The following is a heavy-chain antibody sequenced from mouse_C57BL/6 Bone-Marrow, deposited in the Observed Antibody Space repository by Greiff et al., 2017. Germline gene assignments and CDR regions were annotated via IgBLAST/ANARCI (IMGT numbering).Heavy chain of an antibody. J-gene: IGHJ2*01. CDR2: INPSTGGT. D-gene: IGHD4-1*01. V-gene: IGHV1-42*01. Sequence: VQLKQSGPELVKPGASVKISCTASGYSFTGYDMNWVKQNPEKSLEWIGEINPSTGGTTYTQKFKATATLTVDKSSSTPYMQLKSLTAEDSAVSDCARDWDDYFDYWGRGTTLTVTS. CDR3: ARDWDDYFDY. CDR1: GYSFTGYD.